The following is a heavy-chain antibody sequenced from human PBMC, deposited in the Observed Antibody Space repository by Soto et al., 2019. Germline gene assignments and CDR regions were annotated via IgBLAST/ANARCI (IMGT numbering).Heavy chain of an antibody. CDR1: GCSISSYY. Sequence: SETLSLTCTVSGCSISSYYWSWIRQPPGKGLEWIGYIYYSGSTNYNPSLKSRVTISVDTSKNQFSLKLSSVTAADTAVYYCARHISSYYDILTGYPSPNSVFDPWGQGTLVTVSS. D-gene: IGHD3-9*01. CDR3: ARHISSYYDILTGYPSPNSVFDP. CDR2: IYYSGST. J-gene: IGHJ5*02. V-gene: IGHV4-59*08.